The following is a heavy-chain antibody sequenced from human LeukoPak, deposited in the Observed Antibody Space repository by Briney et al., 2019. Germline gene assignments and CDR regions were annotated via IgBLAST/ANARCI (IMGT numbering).Heavy chain of an antibody. Sequence: ASVKVSCKASGGTFSSYAISWVRQAPGQGLEWMGRIISILGIANYAQKFQGRVTITADKSTSTAYMELSSLRPEDTAVYYCARAPHYSSSNYYYYGMDVWGQGTTVTVSS. D-gene: IGHD6-6*01. J-gene: IGHJ6*02. CDR2: IISILGIA. CDR3: ARAPHYSSSNYYYYGMDV. CDR1: GGTFSSYA. V-gene: IGHV1-69*04.